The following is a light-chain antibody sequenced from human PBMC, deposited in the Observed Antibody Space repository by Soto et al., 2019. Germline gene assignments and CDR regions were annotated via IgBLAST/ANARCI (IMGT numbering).Light chain of an antibody. J-gene: IGLJ3*02. CDR3: QTWGSGIRV. V-gene: IGLV4-69*01. Sequence: QSVLTQSPSASASLGASVKLTCTLSSGHSNYAIAWHQQQPEKGPRYLMKVNSEGSHSKGDGIPDRFSGSTSGAERYLTISSLQSEDEADYYCQTWGSGIRVFGGGTKLTVL. CDR2: VNSEGSH. CDR1: SGHSNYA.